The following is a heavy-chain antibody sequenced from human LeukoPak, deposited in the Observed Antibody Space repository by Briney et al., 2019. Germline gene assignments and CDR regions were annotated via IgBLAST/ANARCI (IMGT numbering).Heavy chain of an antibody. CDR1: GYTFTSYY. D-gene: IGHD6-13*01. V-gene: IGHV1-46*01. Sequence: GASVKVSCKASGYTFTSYYMHWVRQAPGQGLEWMGIINPSGGSTSYAQKFQGRVTMTRDTSTSTAYMELSSLRSEDTAVYYCARIPVSAKAHGTIAAAGSWGQGTLVTVSS. J-gene: IGHJ4*02. CDR2: INPSGGST. CDR3: ARIPVSAKAHGTIAAAGS.